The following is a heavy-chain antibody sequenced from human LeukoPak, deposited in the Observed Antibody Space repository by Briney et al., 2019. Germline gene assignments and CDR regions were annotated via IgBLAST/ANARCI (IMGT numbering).Heavy chain of an antibody. D-gene: IGHD1-26*01. V-gene: IGHV3-9*01. CDR2: ISWNSGSI. J-gene: IGHJ3*02. CDR3: ARKWTRGNDVFDI. CDR1: GFTFDDYA. Sequence: GGSLRLSCAASGFTFDDYAMHWVRQAPGKGLEWVSGISWNSGSIGYADSVKGRFTISRDNAKNSLYLQMNSLRAEDTAVYYCARKWTRGNDVFDIWGQGRMVTVSS.